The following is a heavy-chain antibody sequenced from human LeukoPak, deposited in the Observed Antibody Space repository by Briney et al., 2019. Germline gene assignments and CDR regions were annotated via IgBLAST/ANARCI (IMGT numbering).Heavy chain of an antibody. D-gene: IGHD2-21*02. V-gene: IGHV1-2*02. CDR1: GYRFISNY. CDR2: VHPGSGNT. J-gene: IGHJ4*02. Sequence: ASVTVSCKASGYRFISNYIQWVRQAPGLGPEWVGWVHPGSGNTTYAEKFQGRVTMTRDTSITTTSLDLNSLRSDKRPFYYCAREGSYCVGGDCYSFDFWGQGTLITVSS. CDR3: AREGSYCVGGDCYSFDF.